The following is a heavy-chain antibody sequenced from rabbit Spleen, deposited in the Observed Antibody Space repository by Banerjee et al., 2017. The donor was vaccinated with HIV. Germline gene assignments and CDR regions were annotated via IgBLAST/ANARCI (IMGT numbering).Heavy chain of an antibody. D-gene: IGHD1-1*01. V-gene: IGHV1S40*01. Sequence: QSLEESGGDLVKPGASLTLTCIASGVSFSGSSYMCWVRQAPGKGLEWIACIDTDSSGFTYFAGWAKGRFTFSKTSSTTVTLQMTSLTAADTATYFCARDMDGVIGWNLGWWGPGTLVTVS. J-gene: IGHJ4*01. CDR1: GVSFSGSSY. CDR2: IDTDSSGFT. CDR3: ARDMDGVIGWNLGW.